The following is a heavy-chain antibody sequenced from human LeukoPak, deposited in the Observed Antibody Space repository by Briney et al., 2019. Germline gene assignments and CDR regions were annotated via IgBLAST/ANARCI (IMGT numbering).Heavy chain of an antibody. J-gene: IGHJ4*02. CDR2: ISSSSSYI. CDR1: GFTFISYS. D-gene: IGHD2-2*01. V-gene: IGHV3-21*01. Sequence: PGGSLRLSCAASGFTFISYSMNWVRQAPGKGLEWVSSISSSSSYIYYADSVKGRFTISRDNAKNSLYLQMNSLRAEDTAVYYCARGGTYQPLLGSWGQGTLGTVSS. CDR3: ARGGTYQPLLGS.